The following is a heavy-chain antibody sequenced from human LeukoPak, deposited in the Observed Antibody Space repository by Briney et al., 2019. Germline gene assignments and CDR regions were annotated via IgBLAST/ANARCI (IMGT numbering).Heavy chain of an antibody. CDR2: IYYSGST. Sequence: SETLSLTCTVSGGSISSSSYYWGWIRQPPGKGLEWIGSIYYSGSTYYNPSLKSRVTISVDTSKNQFSLKLSSVTAADTAVYYCASATYYYDSSGYPVYYFDYWGQGTLVTVSS. CDR1: GGSISSSSYY. V-gene: IGHV4-39*07. J-gene: IGHJ4*02. D-gene: IGHD3-22*01. CDR3: ASATYYYDSSGYPVYYFDY.